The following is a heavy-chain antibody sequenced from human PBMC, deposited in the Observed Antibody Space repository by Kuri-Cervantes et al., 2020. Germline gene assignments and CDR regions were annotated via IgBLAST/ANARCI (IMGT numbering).Heavy chain of an antibody. D-gene: IGHD2-15*01. V-gene: IGHV3-49*04. Sequence: GGSLRLSCAASGFTFSSYGMHWVRQAPGKGLEWVGFIRSKAYGGTTEYAASVKGRFTISRDDSKSIAYLQMNSLKTEDTAVYYCTRHAVVVAAIVFDYWGQGTLVTVSS. J-gene: IGHJ4*02. CDR3: TRHAVVVAAIVFDY. CDR1: GFTFSSYG. CDR2: IRSKAYGGTT.